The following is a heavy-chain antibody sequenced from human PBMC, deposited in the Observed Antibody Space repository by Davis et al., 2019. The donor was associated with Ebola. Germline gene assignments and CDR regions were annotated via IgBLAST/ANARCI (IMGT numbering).Heavy chain of an antibody. CDR1: GGSFSGYY. J-gene: IGHJ4*02. CDR2: INHSGST. Sequence: MPSETLSLTCAVYGGSFSGYYWSWIRQPPGKGLEWIGDINHSGSTNYNPSLKSRVTISVDTSKNQFSLKLSSVTAADTAVYYCARGPDCSGGSCYSGSWGYKNYWGQGTMVTVSS. CDR3: ARGPDCSGGSCYSGSWGYKNY. V-gene: IGHV4-34*01. D-gene: IGHD2-15*01.